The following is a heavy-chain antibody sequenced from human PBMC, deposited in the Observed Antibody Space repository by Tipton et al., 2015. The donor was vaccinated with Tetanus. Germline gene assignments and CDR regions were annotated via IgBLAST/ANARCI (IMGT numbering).Heavy chain of an antibody. CDR2: IYSGGST. CDR3: ARGKGHSSSWKSYYYGMDV. Sequence: QLVQSGGGLIQPGGSLRLSCAASGFTVSSNYMSWVRQAPGKGLEWVSVIYSGGSTYYADSVKGRFTISRDNSKNTLYLQMNSLRAEDTAVYSCARGKGHSSSWKSYYYGMDVWGQGPTVTASS. J-gene: IGHJ6*02. D-gene: IGHD6-13*01. CDR1: GFTVSSNY. V-gene: IGHV3-53*01.